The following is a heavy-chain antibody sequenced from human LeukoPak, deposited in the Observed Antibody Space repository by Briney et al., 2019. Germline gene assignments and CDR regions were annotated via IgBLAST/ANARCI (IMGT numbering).Heavy chain of an antibody. CDR1: GFTFSNYA. D-gene: IGHD3-10*01. J-gene: IGHJ4*02. CDR3: AKNYYGSGSYYKGFDY. V-gene: IGHV3-23*01. CDR2: ISGSGGST. Sequence: GGSLRLSCAASGFTFSNYAMSWVRQAPGQGLEWVSAISGSGGSTYYADSVKGRFTISRDNSKNTLYLQMNSLRAEDTAVYYCAKNYYGSGSYYKGFDYWGQGGLVTVSS.